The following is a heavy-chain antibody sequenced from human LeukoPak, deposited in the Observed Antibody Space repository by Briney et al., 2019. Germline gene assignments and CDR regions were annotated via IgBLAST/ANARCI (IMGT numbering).Heavy chain of an antibody. CDR1: GFTFRSFW. V-gene: IGHV3-7*01. Sequence: PGGSLRLSCAASGFTFRSFWMSWVRQAPGKGLEWVANIKQDGSERYYMASVKGRFTISRDNAKNSLYLRLSSLRAEDTAVYYCAREPYYYYYYMDVWGKGTTVTVSS. CDR3: AREPYYYYYYMDV. J-gene: IGHJ6*03. CDR2: IKQDGSER.